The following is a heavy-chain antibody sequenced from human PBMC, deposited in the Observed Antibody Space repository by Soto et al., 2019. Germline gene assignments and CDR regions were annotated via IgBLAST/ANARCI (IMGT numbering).Heavy chain of an antibody. CDR1: GGTFSSYA. CDR2: IIPIFGTA. CDR3: ASPQGYGYTSDLDY. D-gene: IGHD5-12*01. V-gene: IGHV1-69*13. J-gene: IGHJ4*02. Sequence: GASVKVSCKASGGTFSSYAISWVRQAPGQGLEWVGGIIPIFGTANYAQKFQGRVTITADESTSTAYMELSSLRSEDTAVYYCASPQGYGYTSDLDYWGQGTLVTLSS.